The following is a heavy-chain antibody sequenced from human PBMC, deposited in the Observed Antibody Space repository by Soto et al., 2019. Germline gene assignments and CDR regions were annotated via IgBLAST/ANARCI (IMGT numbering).Heavy chain of an antibody. CDR3: ARTGGATEAYYFDY. CDR2: IYYSGST. V-gene: IGHV4-39*01. J-gene: IGHJ4*02. CDR1: GVSINTRSYY. D-gene: IGHD2-21*01. Sequence: PSETLSLTCTVSGVSINTRSYYWGWIRQPPGKGLEWIGSIYYSGSTYYNPSLKSRVTISVDTSKNQFSLKLSSVTAADTAVYYCARTGGATEAYYFDYWGRGAPVT.